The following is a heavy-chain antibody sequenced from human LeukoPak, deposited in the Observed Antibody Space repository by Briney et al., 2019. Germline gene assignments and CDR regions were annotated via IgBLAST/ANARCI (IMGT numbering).Heavy chain of an antibody. Sequence: SGGSLRLSCAASGFTFNSYWMGWVRQAPGKGLEWVANIKKDGSEKNYVDSVKGRFTISRDNAKNSLYLQMDSLRAEDKAVYYCARFISLGAWGQGTLVTVSS. CDR2: IKKDGSEK. V-gene: IGHV3-7*01. D-gene: IGHD3-16*01. J-gene: IGHJ5*02. CDR3: ARFISLGA. CDR1: GFTFNSYW.